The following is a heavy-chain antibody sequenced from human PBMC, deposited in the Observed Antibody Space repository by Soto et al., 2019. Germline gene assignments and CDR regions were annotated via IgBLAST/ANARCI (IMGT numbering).Heavy chain of an antibody. CDR2: IIPMFGTA. Sequence: QVHLVQSGAEVKKPGSSVKVSCTASGGTFGSYTVTWVRQAPGQGLEWMGEIIPMFGTASYAQKFRGRVTLTADKSTTTAHMELSSLSSDDTAVYFCARQKAMPPHFYSGMDVWGQGTTVTVS. D-gene: IGHD2-2*01. CDR3: ARQKAMPPHFYSGMDV. J-gene: IGHJ6*02. V-gene: IGHV1-69*06. CDR1: GGTFGSYT.